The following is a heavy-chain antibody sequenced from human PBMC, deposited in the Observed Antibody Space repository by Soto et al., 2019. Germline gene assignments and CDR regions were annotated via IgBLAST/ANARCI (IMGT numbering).Heavy chain of an antibody. J-gene: IGHJ4*02. CDR1: GGSISSYY. D-gene: IGHD3-9*01. CDR3: ARLTTYYEILTGYSPSAYLDY. CDR2: IYYSGST. Sequence: QVQLQESGPGLVKPSETLSLTCTVSGGSISSYYWSWIRQPPGKGLEWIGYIYYSGSTNYKPSLKSRFTISVDTSKXXFXLXRGSVNAADTPVYYCARLTTYYEILTGYSPSAYLDYWGQGTLVTVSS. V-gene: IGHV4-59*08.